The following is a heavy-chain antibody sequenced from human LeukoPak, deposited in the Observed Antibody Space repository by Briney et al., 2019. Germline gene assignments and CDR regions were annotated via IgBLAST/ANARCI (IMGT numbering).Heavy chain of an antibody. J-gene: IGHJ4*02. D-gene: IGHD6-13*01. CDR3: ARVGRPFTTRAAASY. CDR2: INPSGGST. Sequence: ASVKVSCKASGYTFTSYYMHWVRQAPGQGLEWMGIINPSGGSTSYAQKFQGRVTMTRDTSTSTVYMGLSSLRSEDTAVYYCARVGRPFTTRAAASYWGQGTLVTVSS. V-gene: IGHV1-46*01. CDR1: GYTFTSYY.